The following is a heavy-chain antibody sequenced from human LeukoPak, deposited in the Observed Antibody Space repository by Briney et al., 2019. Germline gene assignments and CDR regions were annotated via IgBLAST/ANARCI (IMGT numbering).Heavy chain of an antibody. CDR1: GFTFSSYG. CDR3: ASTSRAYYYYYYMDV. D-gene: IGHD1-1*01. CDR2: ISDSGGST. Sequence: PGGSLRLSCAASGFTFSSYGMTWVRQAPGKGLEWVSGISDSGGSTYYADSVKGRFTISRDNAKNSLYLQMNSLRAEDTAVYYCASTSRAYYYYYYMDVWGKGTTVTVSS. J-gene: IGHJ6*03. V-gene: IGHV3-23*01.